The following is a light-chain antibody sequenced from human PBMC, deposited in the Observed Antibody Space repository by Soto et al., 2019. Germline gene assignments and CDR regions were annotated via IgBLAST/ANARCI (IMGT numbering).Light chain of an antibody. CDR1: ESVSDNY. V-gene: IGKV3-20*01. CDR3: QQYGSSPLT. CDR2: GAS. Sequence: EIVLTQSPGTLSLSPGERVTLSCRASESVSDNYLAWYQQRSGQAPRLVIYGASSRASAVPDRFSGSGSGADFTLTISRLEPEDFAVYYCQQYGSSPLTFCGGTKVEIK. J-gene: IGKJ4*01.